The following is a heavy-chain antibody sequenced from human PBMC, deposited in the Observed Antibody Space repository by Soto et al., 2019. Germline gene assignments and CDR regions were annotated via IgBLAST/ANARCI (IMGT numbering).Heavy chain of an antibody. CDR3: ARRFCSGGSCYSFDY. CDR2: IYYSGST. CDR1: GGSISSSSYY. Sequence: SETLSLTCTVSGGSISSSSYYWGWIRQPPGKGLEWIGSIYYSGSTYYNPSLKSRVTISVDTSKNQFSLKLSSVTAADTAVYYCARRFCSGGSCYSFDYWGQGTPVTVSS. J-gene: IGHJ4*02. V-gene: IGHV4-39*01. D-gene: IGHD2-15*01.